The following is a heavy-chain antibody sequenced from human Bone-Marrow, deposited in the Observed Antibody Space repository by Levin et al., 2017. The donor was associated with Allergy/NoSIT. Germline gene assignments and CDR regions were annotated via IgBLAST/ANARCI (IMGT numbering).Heavy chain of an antibody. V-gene: IGHV2-70*01. CDR3: SRMRGGSTGYNWGFGALAF. Sequence: SGPTLVKPTHPFTLTCSFSGFSLSPTGMCVSWIRQPPGKALEWLALMDPDDDKYYSTSLKTRPTISKDTSNNQVVLTMSNMDPMDTATYYCSRMRGGSTGYNWGFGALAFWGQGTMVTVSS. CDR1: GFSLSPTGMC. D-gene: IGHD5-24*01. CDR2: MDPDDDK. J-gene: IGHJ3*01.